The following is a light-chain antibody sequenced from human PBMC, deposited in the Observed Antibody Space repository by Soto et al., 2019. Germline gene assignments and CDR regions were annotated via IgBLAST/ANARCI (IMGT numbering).Light chain of an antibody. J-gene: IGKJ1*01. V-gene: IGKV3-15*01. CDR3: QQYNNWPPGRT. CDR1: ESVSSN. Sequence: EIVITQSPVTLCLSPGEKATLSCRASESVSSNLAWYQQKPGQAPRLLIYDASTRATGIPARFSGSGSGTEFTLTISSLQSEDFAVYYCQQYNNWPPGRTFGQGTKVEIK. CDR2: DAS.